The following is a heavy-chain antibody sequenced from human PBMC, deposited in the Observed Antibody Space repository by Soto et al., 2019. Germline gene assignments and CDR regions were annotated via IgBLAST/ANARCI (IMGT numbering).Heavy chain of an antibody. CDR3: ARDRGYSYGFDYYYYGMDV. Sequence: PSDTLSLTCTVAGGSISSYYWSWIRQPPGKGLEWIGYIYYSGSTNYNPSLKSRVTISVDTSKNQFSLKLSSVTAADTAVYYCARDRGYSYGFDYYYYGMDVWGQGTTVTVSS. CDR2: IYYSGST. J-gene: IGHJ6*02. V-gene: IGHV4-59*01. CDR1: GGSISSYY. D-gene: IGHD5-18*01.